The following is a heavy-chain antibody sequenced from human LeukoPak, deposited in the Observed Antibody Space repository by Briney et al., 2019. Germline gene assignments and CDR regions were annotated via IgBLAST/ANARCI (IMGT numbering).Heavy chain of an antibody. V-gene: IGHV1-69*05. CDR1: GGTFSSYA. Sequence: GASVKVSSKASGGTFSSYAISWVRQAPGQGLEWMGGIIPIFGTANYAQKFQGRVTITTDESTSTAYMELSSLRSEDTAVYYCARDHYYDSSGYYKPRYWYFDLWGRGTLVTVSS. CDR3: ARDHYYDSSGYYKPRYWYFDL. CDR2: IIPIFGTA. J-gene: IGHJ2*01. D-gene: IGHD3-22*01.